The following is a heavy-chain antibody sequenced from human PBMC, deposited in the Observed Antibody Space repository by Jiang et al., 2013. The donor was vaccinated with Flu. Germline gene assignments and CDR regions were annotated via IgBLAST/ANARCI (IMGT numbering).Heavy chain of an antibody. CDR1: GGSISSSSYY. Sequence: GSGLVKPSETLSLTCTVSGGSISSSSYYWAWIRQPPGKGLEWIGNIYYSGSTYYNPSLKSRVTISVDTSKNQFSLKLSSVTAADTSFYYCANYDSSGFLGWFDPWGQGTLVTVSS. D-gene: IGHD3-22*01. V-gene: IGHV4-39*01. CDR3: ANYDSSGFLGWFDP. CDR2: IYYSGST. J-gene: IGHJ5*02.